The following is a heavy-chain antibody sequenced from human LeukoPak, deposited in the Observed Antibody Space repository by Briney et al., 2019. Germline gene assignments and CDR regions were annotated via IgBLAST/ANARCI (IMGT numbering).Heavy chain of an antibody. Sequence: LSGRSLRLSCAASGFIFGDHAMHWVRQAPGKGLEWVSGISWNSGSIGYADSVKGRFTISRDNAKNSLYLQMNSLRAEDTALYYCAKDIARYSSSQFDYWGQGTLVTVSS. V-gene: IGHV3-9*01. CDR1: GFIFGDHA. CDR2: ISWNSGSI. J-gene: IGHJ4*02. CDR3: AKDIARYSSSQFDY. D-gene: IGHD6-13*01.